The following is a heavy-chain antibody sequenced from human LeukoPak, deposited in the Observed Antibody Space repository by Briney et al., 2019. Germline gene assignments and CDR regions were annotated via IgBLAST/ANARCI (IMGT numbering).Heavy chain of an antibody. V-gene: IGHV3-48*03. Sequence: GGSLRLSCGASGFTFSSYEMNWVPQAPGKGLEWVSYISSSGSTIYYADSVKGRFTISRDNAKNSLYLQMNSLRAEDTAVYYCARGSYYEWFDPWGQGTLVTVSS. J-gene: IGHJ5*02. D-gene: IGHD1-26*01. CDR2: ISSSGSTI. CDR3: ARGSYYEWFDP. CDR1: GFTFSSYE.